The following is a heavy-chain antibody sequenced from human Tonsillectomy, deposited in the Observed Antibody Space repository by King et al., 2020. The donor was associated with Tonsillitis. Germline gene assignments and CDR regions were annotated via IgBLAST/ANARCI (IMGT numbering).Heavy chain of an antibody. CDR2: ISSNDDK. Sequence: TLKESGPTLVKPTQTLTLTCTFSGFSLNTNEVGVGWIRQPPGKALEWLALISSNDDKRYRPSLKSRLTITKDTSKNQVVLTMTNMDPVDTATYYCAHSLGSIDVDCWGQGALVTV. D-gene: IGHD2-15*01. J-gene: IGHJ4*02. CDR3: AHSLGSIDVDC. CDR1: GFSLNTNEVG. V-gene: IGHV2-5*01.